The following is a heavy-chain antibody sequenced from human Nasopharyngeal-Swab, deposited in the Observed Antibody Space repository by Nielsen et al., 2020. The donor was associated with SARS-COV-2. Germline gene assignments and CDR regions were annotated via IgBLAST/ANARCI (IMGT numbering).Heavy chain of an antibody. J-gene: IGHJ4*02. CDR1: GFTFSSYW. Sequence: GESLKISCAASGFTFSSYWMSWVRQAPGKGLEWVANIKQDGSEKHYVDSVKGRFTISRDNAKNSLYLQMNSLRAEDTAVYYCASLSSSSWFFDYWGQGTLVTVSS. CDR3: ASLSSSSWFFDY. D-gene: IGHD6-13*01. V-gene: IGHV3-7*01. CDR2: IKQDGSEK.